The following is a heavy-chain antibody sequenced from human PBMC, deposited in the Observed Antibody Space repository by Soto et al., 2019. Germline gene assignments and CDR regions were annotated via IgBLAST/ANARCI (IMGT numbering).Heavy chain of an antibody. V-gene: IGHV3-30-3*01. J-gene: IGHJ4*02. CDR2: ISYDGSNK. CDR3: ARSGSQGPLDY. D-gene: IGHD6-25*01. CDR1: GFTFSSYA. Sequence: PGVSLSLSCAASGFTFSSYAMHWVRQAPGKGLEWVAVISYDGSNKYYADSVKGRFTISRDNSKNTLYLQMNSLRAEDTAVYYCARSGSQGPLDYWGQGTLVTVS.